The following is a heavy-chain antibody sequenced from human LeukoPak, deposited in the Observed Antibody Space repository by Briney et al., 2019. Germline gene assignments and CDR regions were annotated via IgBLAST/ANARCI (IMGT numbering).Heavy chain of an antibody. Sequence: SETLSLTCTVSGYSISSGYYWGWIRQPPGKGLEWIGSIYHSGSTYYNPSLKSRVTISVDTSKNQFSLKLSSVTAADTAVYYCARETYDFWSGYYHGYYYMDVWGKGTTVTVSS. J-gene: IGHJ6*03. CDR3: ARETYDFWSGYYHGYYYMDV. CDR1: GYSISSGYY. V-gene: IGHV4-38-2*02. CDR2: IYHSGST. D-gene: IGHD3-3*01.